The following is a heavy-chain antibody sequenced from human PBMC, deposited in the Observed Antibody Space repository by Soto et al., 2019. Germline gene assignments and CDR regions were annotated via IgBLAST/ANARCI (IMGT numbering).Heavy chain of an antibody. J-gene: IGHJ4*02. D-gene: IGHD6-19*01. V-gene: IGHV3-73*02. CDR1: GFTFSGSA. CDR2: IRTKANSYAT. CDR3: ATSVAGLAFFES. Sequence: EVQLVESGGGLVQPGGSLKLSCSASGFTFSGSAMHWVRQASGKGLEWVGRIRTKANSYATIYGASVKGRFTVSRDDSKNTTYLQMNSLKAEDTAVYYCATSVAGLAFFESWCQGTLVTVSS.